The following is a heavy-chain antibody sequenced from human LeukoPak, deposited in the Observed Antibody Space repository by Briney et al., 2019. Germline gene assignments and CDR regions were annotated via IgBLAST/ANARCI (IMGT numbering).Heavy chain of an antibody. D-gene: IGHD2-8*01. J-gene: IGHJ5*02. CDR1: GGCISSSNW. CDR2: IYHSGST. Sequence: SETLSLTCAVSGGCISSSNWWSWVRQPPGKGLEWIGEIYHSGSTNYNPSLKSRVTISVDKSKNQFSLKLSSVTAADTAAYYCARDINGPPANNWFDPWGQGTLVTVSS. V-gene: IGHV4-4*02. CDR3: ARDINGPPANNWFDP.